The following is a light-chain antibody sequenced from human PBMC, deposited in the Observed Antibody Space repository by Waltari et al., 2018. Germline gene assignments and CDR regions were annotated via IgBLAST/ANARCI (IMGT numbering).Light chain of an antibody. CDR2: AAS. V-gene: IGKV1-39*01. CDR1: QSPSSY. J-gene: IGKJ1*01. CDR3: QQTYSAPT. Sequence: DIQMTQSPSSLSASIGDRVTISCRASQSPSSYLNWYQHKPGKAPNLLIYAASALQSGVPSRFRGSGSGTDFTLTITSLQPEDFATYYCQQTYSAPTFCQGTKVEIK.